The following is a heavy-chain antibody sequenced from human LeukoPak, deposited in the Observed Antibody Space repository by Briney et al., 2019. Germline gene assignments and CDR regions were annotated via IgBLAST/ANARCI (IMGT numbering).Heavy chain of an antibody. Sequence: ASVKVSCKASGHTFTSYGISWVRQAPGQGLEWMGWISAYNGNTNYAQKLQGRVTMTTDTSTSTAYMELRSLRSDDTAVYYCARDLPVTLVRERFDYWGQGTLVAVSS. D-gene: IGHD1-1*01. CDR2: ISAYNGNT. CDR1: GHTFTSYG. V-gene: IGHV1-18*04. CDR3: ARDLPVTLVRERFDY. J-gene: IGHJ4*02.